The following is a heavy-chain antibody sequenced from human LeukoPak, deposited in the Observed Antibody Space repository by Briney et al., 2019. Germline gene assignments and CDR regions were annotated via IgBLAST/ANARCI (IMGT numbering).Heavy chain of an antibody. D-gene: IGHD6-6*01. Sequence: GGSLRLSCAASGFTFHDYTFHWVRQAPGKGLEWVSLISWNGVRTYYADSVKGRFTISRDNSKNPLYLQMNSLRSEDTALYYCAKERGSSGYFDYWGQGTLVTVSS. CDR1: GFTFHDYT. V-gene: IGHV3-43*01. CDR3: AKERGSSGYFDY. CDR2: ISWNGVRT. J-gene: IGHJ4*02.